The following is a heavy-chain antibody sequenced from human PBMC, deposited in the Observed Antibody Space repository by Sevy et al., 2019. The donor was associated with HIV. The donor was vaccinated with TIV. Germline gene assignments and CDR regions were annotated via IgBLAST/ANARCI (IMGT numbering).Heavy chain of an antibody. J-gene: IGHJ6*02. CDR2: IHSGGKI. Sequence: GGSLRLSCAASGFSVSSNYMSWVRQAPGMGPEWVSVIHSGGKISYADSVQGGFTISRDNSKNTLYLQMNSLRAEDTAVYYCAREDIVLGEDNYYGIDVWGQGTTVTVSS. CDR3: AREDIVLGEDNYYGIDV. V-gene: IGHV3-53*01. CDR1: GFSVSSNY. D-gene: IGHD3-16*01.